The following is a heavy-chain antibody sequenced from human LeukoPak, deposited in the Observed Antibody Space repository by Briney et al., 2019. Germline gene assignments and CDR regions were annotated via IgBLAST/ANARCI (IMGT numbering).Heavy chain of an antibody. D-gene: IGHD4-11*01. Sequence: PGGSLRLSCAASGFTFRSYWMSWVRQAPGKGLEWVANIKQDEGERYYVDSVKGRFTVSRDNAKNPLHLQMNSLRAEDTAVYYCARESAYRRYDYYHYMDVWGEGTTVTVS. CDR1: GFTFRSYW. CDR2: IKQDEGER. V-gene: IGHV3-7*01. CDR3: ARESAYRRYDYYHYMDV. J-gene: IGHJ6*03.